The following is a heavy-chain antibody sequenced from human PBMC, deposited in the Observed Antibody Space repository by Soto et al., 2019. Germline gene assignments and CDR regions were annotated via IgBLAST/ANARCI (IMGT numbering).Heavy chain of an antibody. CDR2: INEGGSEK. Sequence: EVQLAESGGGLVQPGGSLRLSCAASGFTFSNYWLNWVRQAPGKGLEWVANINEGGSEKSYVDSVKGRFTISRDNANNSLYLQLNSLRAEDTAVYYCARGTRTPGTASGGQGTLVTVSS. V-gene: IGHV3-7*01. D-gene: IGHD1-1*01. J-gene: IGHJ4*02. CDR3: ARGTRTPGTAS. CDR1: GFTFSNYW.